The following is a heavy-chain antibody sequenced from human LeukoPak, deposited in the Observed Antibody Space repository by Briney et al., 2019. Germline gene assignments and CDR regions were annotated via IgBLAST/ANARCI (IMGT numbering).Heavy chain of an antibody. J-gene: IGHJ1*01. CDR3: AREIPYYYDSSAPGGFQH. D-gene: IGHD3-22*01. V-gene: IGHV3-53*01. CDR1: GFTFSNAW. Sequence: GGSLRLSCAASGFTFSNAWMSWVRQAPGKGLEWVSVIYSGGSTYYADSVKGRFTISRDNSKNTLYLQMNSLRAEDTAVYYCAREIPYYYDSSAPGGFQHWGQGTLVTVSS. CDR2: IYSGGST.